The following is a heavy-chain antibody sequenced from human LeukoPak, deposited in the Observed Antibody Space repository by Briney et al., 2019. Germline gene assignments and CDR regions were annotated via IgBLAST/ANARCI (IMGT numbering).Heavy chain of an antibody. D-gene: IGHD2-2*01. V-gene: IGHV4-34*01. CDR2: INARGDT. CDR1: GWSFNDYY. Sequence: SEPLSLTCAVYGWSFNDYYWNWIRQPPGKGLEWVGEINARGDTNFNPSLKSRVTISVDTSKSQFSLTLTSMIAADTAVYYCARGQIPAARGYNWFDPWGQGTLVTVSS. J-gene: IGHJ5*02. CDR3: ARGQIPAARGYNWFDP.